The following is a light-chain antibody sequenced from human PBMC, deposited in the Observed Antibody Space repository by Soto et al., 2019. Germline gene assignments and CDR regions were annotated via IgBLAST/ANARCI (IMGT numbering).Light chain of an antibody. CDR1: QSISDW. V-gene: IGKV1-5*03. J-gene: IGKJ1*01. CDR2: QAS. Sequence: IQMTQSPSTLSASIGDRITITCRASQSISDWLAWHQQKPGKPPKLLIYQASNLESGVPSRFSGSGSGTEFTLTISSLQPDDFGTYYCQQYRTFWPFGQGTKVDI. CDR3: QQYRTFWP.